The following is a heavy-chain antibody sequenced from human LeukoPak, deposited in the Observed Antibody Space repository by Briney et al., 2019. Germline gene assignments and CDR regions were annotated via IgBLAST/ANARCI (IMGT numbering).Heavy chain of an antibody. CDR2: ISWSSGSI. CDR3: AKDSSGSSWYWDY. Sequence: GRSLRLSCSASGFTFDGYAMHWVRQAPGKGLEWVSGISWSSGSIGYAYSVKGRFTISRDNAKNSLYLQMNSLRAEETAVYYCAKDSSGSSWYWDYWGQGTLVTVSS. J-gene: IGHJ4*02. V-gene: IGHV3-9*01. D-gene: IGHD6-13*01. CDR1: GFTFDGYA.